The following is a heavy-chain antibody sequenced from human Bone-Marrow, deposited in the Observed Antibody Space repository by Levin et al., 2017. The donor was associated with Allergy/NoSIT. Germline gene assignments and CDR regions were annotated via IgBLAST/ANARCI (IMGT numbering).Heavy chain of an antibody. V-gene: IGHV4-39*07. Sequence: SETLSLTCTVSGGSISSNNYYWGWIRQPPGKGLEWIGSIYYNGSTYYNPSLKSRVTILVDTSKNQFSLKLNSVTAADTAVDYCDSVIIWNQYYLDVWGQGTTVTVSS. D-gene: IGHD2/OR15-2a*01. J-gene: IGHJ6*02. CDR1: GGSISSNNYY. CDR3: DSVIIWNQYYLDV. CDR2: IYYNGST.